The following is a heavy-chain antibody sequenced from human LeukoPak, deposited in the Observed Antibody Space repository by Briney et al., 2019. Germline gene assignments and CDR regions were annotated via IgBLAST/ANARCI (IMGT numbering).Heavy chain of an antibody. V-gene: IGHV4-34*01. CDR2: INHSGST. CDR1: GGSFSGYY. D-gene: IGHD3-22*01. Sequence: SETLSLTCAVYGGSFSGYYWSWIRQPPGKGLEWIGEINHSGSTNYNPSLKSRVTISVDTSKNQFSLKLSSVTAADTAVYYCARDRVRTYYYDSSGYYGFDYWGQGTLVTVSS. J-gene: IGHJ4*02. CDR3: ARDRVRTYYYDSSGYYGFDY.